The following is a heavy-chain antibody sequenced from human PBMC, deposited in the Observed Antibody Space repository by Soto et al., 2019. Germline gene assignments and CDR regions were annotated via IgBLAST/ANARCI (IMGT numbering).Heavy chain of an antibody. CDR1: GGSISSSSFY. J-gene: IGHJ3*02. Sequence: QLQLQESGPGLVKPSETLSLSCAVSGGSISSSSFYWGWVRQPPGKGLEWIGSIYYSGTTYYNPSLQSRVTISVDTSKNQFSLKLSSVTAADTAVYYCARLGYCGRDCTFAIWGQGTMVTVSS. V-gene: IGHV4-39*01. CDR2: IYYSGTT. CDR3: ARLGYCGRDCTFAI. D-gene: IGHD2-21*02.